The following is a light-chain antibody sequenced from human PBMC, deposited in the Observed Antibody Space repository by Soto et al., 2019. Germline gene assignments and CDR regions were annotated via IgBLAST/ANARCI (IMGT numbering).Light chain of an antibody. CDR1: QSVSSSY. V-gene: IGKV3-20*01. J-gene: IGKJ1*01. CDR3: QQHGSSPWWT. CDR2: GAS. Sequence: EIVLTQSPGTLSLSPGERATLSCRASQSVSSSYLAWYQQKPGQAPRLLIYGASSRATGIPDWFGGSGSGSDFTPTISRSEHKDFAGYYCQQHGSSPWWTSGKGTKVQVK.